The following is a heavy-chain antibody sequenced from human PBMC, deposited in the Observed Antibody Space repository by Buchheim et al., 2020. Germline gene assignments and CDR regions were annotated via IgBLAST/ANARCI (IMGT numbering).Heavy chain of an antibody. J-gene: IGHJ4*02. CDR3: ARRIVVPAAILGYYFDY. V-gene: IGHV4-34*01. Sequence: QVQLQQWGAGLLKPSETLSLTCAVYGGSFSGYYWSWIRQPPGKGLEWIGEINHSGSTNYNPSLKSRVHLSEDTSKNQFSLQLSSVTAAGTAVYYCARRIVVPAAILGYYFDYWGQGTL. CDR2: INHSGST. D-gene: IGHD2-2*01. CDR1: GGSFSGYY.